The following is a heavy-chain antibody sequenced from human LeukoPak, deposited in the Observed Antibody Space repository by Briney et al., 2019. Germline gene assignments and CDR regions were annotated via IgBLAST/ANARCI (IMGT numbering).Heavy chain of an antibody. CDR1: GDSVSSNSAA. CDR2: TYYRSKWYT. J-gene: IGHJ4*02. V-gene: IGHV6-1*01. D-gene: IGHD6-6*01. Sequence: SQTLSLTCAISGDSVSSNSAAWNWIRQSPSRGLEWLGRTYYRSKWYTGYAGSVKGRITTNPDTSKNQFSLQLNSVTPEDTAVYYCARGAARRLDYWGQGTLVTVSS. CDR3: ARGAARRLDY.